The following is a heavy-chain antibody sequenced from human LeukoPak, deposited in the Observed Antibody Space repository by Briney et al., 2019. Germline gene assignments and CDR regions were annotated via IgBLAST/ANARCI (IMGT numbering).Heavy chain of an antibody. CDR1: GGSISNYY. V-gene: IGHV4-59*01. CDR2: IYFSGST. J-gene: IGHJ4*02. Sequence: SETLSLTCTVSGGSISNYYWSWIRQPPGKGLEWIGYIYFSGSTKYNPSLKSRVTMSVDTSKNQFSLKLRSVTVADTAVYYCARSPRAVAGNIDYWGQGTLVTVPS. CDR3: ARSPRAVAGNIDY. D-gene: IGHD6-19*01.